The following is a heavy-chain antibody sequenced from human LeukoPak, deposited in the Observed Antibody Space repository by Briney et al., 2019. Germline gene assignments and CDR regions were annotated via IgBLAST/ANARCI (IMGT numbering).Heavy chain of an antibody. D-gene: IGHD4-17*01. Sequence: GGSLRLSCAASGFTVSSNYMSWVRQAPGKGLEWVAVIWYDGRNKYYADSVKGRLTISRDNSKNTVDLQMNSLRAEDTAVYYCARDGDYGDYVIDHWGQGTLVTVSS. CDR2: IWYDGRNK. CDR1: GFTVSSNY. CDR3: ARDGDYGDYVIDH. V-gene: IGHV3-33*08. J-gene: IGHJ4*02.